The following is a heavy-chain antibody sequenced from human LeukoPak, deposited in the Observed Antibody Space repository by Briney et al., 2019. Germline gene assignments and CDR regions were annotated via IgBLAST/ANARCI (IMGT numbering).Heavy chain of an antibody. D-gene: IGHD3-22*01. Sequence: PGRSLRLSCAASGFTFSSYGMHWVRQAPGKGLEWVGRTRYKANSYTTEYAASVKGRFTISRDDSKNSLYLQMNSLKTEDTAVYYCARVPGDYYDSSGYCYFFDYWGQGTLVTVSS. V-gene: IGHV3-72*01. CDR3: ARVPGDYYDSSGYCYFFDY. CDR2: TRYKANSYTT. J-gene: IGHJ4*02. CDR1: GFTFSSYG.